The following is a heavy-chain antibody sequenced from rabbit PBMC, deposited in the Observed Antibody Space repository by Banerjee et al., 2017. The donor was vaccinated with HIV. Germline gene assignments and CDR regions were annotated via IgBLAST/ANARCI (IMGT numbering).Heavy chain of an antibody. J-gene: IGHJ3*01. CDR1: GFSFSSFHY. CDR2: IYTGSSGST. CDR3: ARGLVAGVLDL. V-gene: IGHV1S40*01. D-gene: IGHD3-3*01. Sequence: QTLEESGGDLVKPGASLTLTCTASGFSFSSFHYMCWVRQAPGKGLEWIACIYTGSSGSTYYASWVNGRFTISSHNAQNTLYLQLNSLTAADTATYFCARGLVAGVLDLWGQGTLVTVS.